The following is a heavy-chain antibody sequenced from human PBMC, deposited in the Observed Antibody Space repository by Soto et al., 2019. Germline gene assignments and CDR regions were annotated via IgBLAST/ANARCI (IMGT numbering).Heavy chain of an antibody. D-gene: IGHD2-2*01. CDR3: AGQHSYCTSTRCYTSWFDP. CDR1: GGTISSSSYY. V-gene: IGHV4-39*01. CDR2: IYFGGST. J-gene: IGHJ5*02. Sequence: SETLSLTCSVSGGTISSSSYYWAWIRQPPGKGLEWIGSIYFGGSTHYNSSLKSRVTISVDTSNNQFSLNLSSVTTADTAMYYCAGQHSYCTSTRCYTSWFDPWGQGTLVTVSS.